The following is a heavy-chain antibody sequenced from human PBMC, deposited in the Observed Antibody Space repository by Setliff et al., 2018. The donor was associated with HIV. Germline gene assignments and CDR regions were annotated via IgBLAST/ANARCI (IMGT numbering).Heavy chain of an antibody. CDR3: ARGLRVYDSSGYYYRDYYYYYMDV. CDR2: IYHSGST. V-gene: IGHV4-39*07. Sequence: SETLSLTCTVSGDSVSNGRYYWSWIRQPPGKGLEWIGNIYHSGSTYYNPSLKSRVTILVDTSKNQFSLKLSSVTAADTAVYYCARGLRVYDSSGYYYRDYYYYYMDVWGKGTTVTVSS. J-gene: IGHJ6*03. CDR1: GDSVSNGRYY. D-gene: IGHD3-22*01.